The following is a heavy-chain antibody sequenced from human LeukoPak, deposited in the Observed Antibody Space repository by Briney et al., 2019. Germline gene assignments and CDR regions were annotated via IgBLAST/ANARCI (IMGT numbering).Heavy chain of an antibody. Sequence: PSETLSLTCAVYGGSFSGYYWSWIRQPPGKGLEWIGEINHSGSTNYNPSLKSRGTISVDTSKNQFSLKLSSVTAADTAVYYCARVTIVVVPAAFDPWGQGTLVTVSS. CDR1: GGSFSGYY. D-gene: IGHD2-2*01. V-gene: IGHV4-34*01. CDR2: INHSGST. CDR3: ARVTIVVVPAAFDP. J-gene: IGHJ5*02.